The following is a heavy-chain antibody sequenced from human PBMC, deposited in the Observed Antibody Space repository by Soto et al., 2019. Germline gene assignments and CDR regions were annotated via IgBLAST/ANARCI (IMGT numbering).Heavy chain of an antibody. V-gene: IGHV4-34*01. CDR3: ARGPGSYYYDSSGYYDY. D-gene: IGHD3-22*01. J-gene: IGHJ4*02. CDR2: INHSGST. Sequence: PSETLSLTCAVYGGSFSGYYWSWIRQPPGKGLERIGEINHSGSTNYNPSLKSRVTMSVDTSKNQFSLKLSSVTAADTAVYYCARGPGSYYYDSSGYYDYWGQGTLVTVSS. CDR1: GGSFSGYY.